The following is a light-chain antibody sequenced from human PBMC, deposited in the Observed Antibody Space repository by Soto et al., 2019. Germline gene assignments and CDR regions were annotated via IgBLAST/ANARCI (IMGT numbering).Light chain of an antibody. CDR2: GAS. CDR1: QSVSRY. J-gene: IGKJ1*01. V-gene: IGKV3-15*01. CDR3: QQYNNWPWT. Sequence: EIVLTQSPGTLSLSPGERATLSCRASQSVSRYLGWYQQKPGQAPRLLIYGASTRATGFPARFSGSGSGTDFTLTISSLQSEDFAVYYCQQYNNWPWTFGQGTKVDIK.